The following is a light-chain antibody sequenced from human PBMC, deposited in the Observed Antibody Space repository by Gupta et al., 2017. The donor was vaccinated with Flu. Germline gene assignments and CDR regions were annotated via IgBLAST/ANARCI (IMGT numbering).Light chain of an antibody. Sequence: QSVLTQPPSLSGAPGQRVTISCAGSSSNIGAGFDVHWYQQLPGAAPKLLIYGNNHRPSGVPDRFSGSKSGTSASLAITGLQSEDEAVYYCQSYDSRLSAIFGGGTTVTVL. CDR1: SSNIGAGFD. J-gene: IGLJ2*01. CDR2: GNN. CDR3: QSYDSRLSAI. V-gene: IGLV1-40*01.